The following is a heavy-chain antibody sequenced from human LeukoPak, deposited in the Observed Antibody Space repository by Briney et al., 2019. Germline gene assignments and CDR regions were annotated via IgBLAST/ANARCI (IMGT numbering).Heavy chain of an antibody. V-gene: IGHV4-34*01. J-gene: IGHJ4*02. CDR1: GGSFSGYY. CDR2: INHSGST. CDR3: AKTKYHYDRSGFFFDF. Sequence: PSETLSLTCAVYGGSFSGYYWSWIRQPPGKGLEWIGEINHSGSTNYNPSLKSRVTISVDTSKNQFSLKLSSVTAADTAVYHCAKTKYHYDRSGFFFDFWGQGTLVTVSS. D-gene: IGHD3-22*01.